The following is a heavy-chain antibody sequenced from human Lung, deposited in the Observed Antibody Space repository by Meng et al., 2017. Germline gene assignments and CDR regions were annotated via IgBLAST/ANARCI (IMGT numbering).Heavy chain of an antibody. V-gene: IGHV4-34*01. Sequence: QVQLQQWGPGLLKPSETLSLTCVVSGGSFSDYYWSWIRQPPGKELEWIGEINHSGSTNYNPSLESRATISVDTSQNNLSLKLSSGTAADSAVYYCARGPTTMAHDFDYWGQGTLVTVSS. CDR1: GGSFSDYY. CDR2: INHSGST. D-gene: IGHD4-11*01. J-gene: IGHJ4*02. CDR3: ARGPTTMAHDFDY.